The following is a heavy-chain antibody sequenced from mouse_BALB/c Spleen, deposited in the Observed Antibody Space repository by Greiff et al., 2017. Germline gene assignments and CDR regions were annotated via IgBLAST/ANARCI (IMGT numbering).Heavy chain of an antibody. Sequence: ESGPGLVKPSQSLSLTCSVTGYSITSGYYWNWIRQFPGNKLEWMGYISYDGSNNYNPSLKNRISITRDTSKNQFFLKLNSVTTEDTATYYCARSSTNAMDYWGQGTSVTVSS. J-gene: IGHJ4*01. CDR2: ISYDGSN. CDR1: GYSITSGYY. CDR3: ARSSTNAMDY. V-gene: IGHV3-6*02. D-gene: IGHD2-1*01.